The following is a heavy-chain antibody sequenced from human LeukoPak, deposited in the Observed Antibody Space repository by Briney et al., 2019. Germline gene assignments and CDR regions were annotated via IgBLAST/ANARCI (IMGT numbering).Heavy chain of an antibody. V-gene: IGHV3-9*01. CDR3: TKMRRGGGGLDI. J-gene: IGHJ4*02. CDR1: GFTFDDYS. Sequence: GGSQRLSCAASGFTFDDYSMQWVRQAPGKGLEWVSGINWNSGTIGYADSVKGRFTISRDNAKNSLYLQMNSLRAEDTALYYCTKMRRGGGGLDIWGQGTLVTVSA. CDR2: INWNSGTI. D-gene: IGHD2-15*01.